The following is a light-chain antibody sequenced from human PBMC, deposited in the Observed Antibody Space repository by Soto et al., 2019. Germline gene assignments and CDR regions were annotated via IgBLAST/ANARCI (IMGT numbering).Light chain of an antibody. CDR1: QTIRTY. V-gene: IGKV1-39*01. CDR2: AAS. Sequence: IQMTQSPASLSASVGDTVTVTCRASQTIRTYLNWYQQKPGKAPKLLIYAASSLHSGVPSRFSGGGSGTDFTLTISSLQPDDFATYYCQHYNSYSEAFGQGTKVELK. J-gene: IGKJ1*01. CDR3: QHYNSYSEA.